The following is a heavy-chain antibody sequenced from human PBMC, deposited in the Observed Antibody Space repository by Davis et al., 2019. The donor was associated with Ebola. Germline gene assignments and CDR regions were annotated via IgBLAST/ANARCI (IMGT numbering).Heavy chain of an antibody. V-gene: IGHV4-38-2*02. Sequence: PSETLSLTCTVSGYSISSGYYWGWIRQPPGKGLEWIGSIYYSGSTYYNPSLKSRVTISVDMSKNQFSLKVSSVTAADTAVYYCARDSSHVAGRGPPDYWGQGTLVTVSS. D-gene: IGHD6-19*01. CDR2: IYYSGST. CDR3: ARDSSHVAGRGPPDY. CDR1: GYSISSGYY. J-gene: IGHJ4*02.